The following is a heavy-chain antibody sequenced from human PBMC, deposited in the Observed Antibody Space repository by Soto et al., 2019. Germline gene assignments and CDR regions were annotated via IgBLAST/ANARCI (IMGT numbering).Heavy chain of an antibody. J-gene: IGHJ3*02. CDR3: AKRAGLRYFDWVSDAFDI. V-gene: IGHV3-23*01. CDR2: ISGSGGST. D-gene: IGHD3-9*01. Sequence: GGSLILSCAASGFTFSSHALSWLRQAPGKGLEWVSAISGSGGSTYYADSVKGRFTISRDNSNNTLYLQMNSLRAEDTAVYYCAKRAGLRYFDWVSDAFDIWGQGT. CDR1: GFTFSSHA.